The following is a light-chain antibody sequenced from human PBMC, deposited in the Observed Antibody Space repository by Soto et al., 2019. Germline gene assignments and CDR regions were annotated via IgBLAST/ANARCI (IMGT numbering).Light chain of an antibody. V-gene: IGLV2-14*01. CDR2: EVS. J-gene: IGLJ2*01. CDR3: SSYTTSNTLV. Sequence: QSALTQPASVSGSPGQSITISCTGTSSDVGAYTYVSWYQQHPGKAPKLMIFEVSERPSGVSNRFSGSKSGNTASLTISGLQAEDEADYYCSSYTTSNTLVFGGGTQLTV. CDR1: SSDVGAYTY.